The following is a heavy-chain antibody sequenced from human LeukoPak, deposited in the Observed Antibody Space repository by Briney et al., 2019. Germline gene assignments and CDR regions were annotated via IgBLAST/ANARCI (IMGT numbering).Heavy chain of an antibody. D-gene: IGHD3-22*01. CDR2: MYHSGNT. V-gene: IGHV4-38-2*02. CDR3: ARTLSDSSTVET. Sequence: SETLSLTCNVSGYSLSSGFYWGWIRQPPGKGLEWIVSMYHSGNTIYNPSLKSRVTISIDTSKNHYSLKLRSVTAADTAVYYCARTLSDSSTVETWGQGTLVTVSS. J-gene: IGHJ4*02. CDR1: GYSLSSGFY.